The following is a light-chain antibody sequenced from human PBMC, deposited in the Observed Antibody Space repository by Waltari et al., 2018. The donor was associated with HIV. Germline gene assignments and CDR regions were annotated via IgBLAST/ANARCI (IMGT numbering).Light chain of an antibody. CDR1: SSAVGGYNY. Sequence: QSALTQPASVSGSPGQSITISCTGTSSAVGGYNYVSCYQQHPGKAPKLMIYHVSNRPSGVSNRFSGSKSGNTASLTISGLQAEDEADYYCTSYTSSNTLVIFGGGTKLTVL. CDR2: HVS. V-gene: IGLV2-14*03. J-gene: IGLJ2*01. CDR3: TSYTSSNTLVI.